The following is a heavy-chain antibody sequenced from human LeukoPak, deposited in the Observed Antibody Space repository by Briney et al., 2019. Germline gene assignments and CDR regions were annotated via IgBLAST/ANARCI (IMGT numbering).Heavy chain of an antibody. Sequence: SQTLSLTCAISGDSVSNNSVAWNWIRQSPSRGREWLGRTYYRSKWYNDYAVSVKSRITINPDTSKNQFFLQLNSVTPEDTAVYYCARVGPRGWYFDLWGRGTLVIVSS. CDR3: ARVGPRGWYFDL. J-gene: IGHJ2*01. V-gene: IGHV6-1*01. CDR2: TYYRSKWYN. CDR1: GDSVSNNSVA.